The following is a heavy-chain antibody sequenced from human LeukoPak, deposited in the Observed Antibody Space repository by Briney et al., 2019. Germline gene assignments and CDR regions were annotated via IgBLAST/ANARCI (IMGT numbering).Heavy chain of an antibody. D-gene: IGHD6-6*01. CDR3: ARDMRPPRSSSPTPDY. CDR1: GFTVSSNY. CDR2: ISSSSSYI. Sequence: PGGSLRLSCAASGFTVSSNYMSWVRQAPGKGLEWVSSISSSSSYIYYADSVKGRFTISRDNAKNSLYLQMNSLRAEDTAVYYCARDMRPPRSSSPTPDYWGQGTLVTVSS. V-gene: IGHV3-21*01. J-gene: IGHJ4*02.